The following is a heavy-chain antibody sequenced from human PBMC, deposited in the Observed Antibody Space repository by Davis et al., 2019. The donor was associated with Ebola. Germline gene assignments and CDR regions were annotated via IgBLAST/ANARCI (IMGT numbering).Heavy chain of an antibody. CDR1: GGTFSSYA. D-gene: IGHD5-18*01. Sequence: SVKVSCKASGGTFSSYAISWVRQAPGQGLEWMGGIIPIFGTANYAQKFQGRVTITADESTSTAYMELSSLRSEDTAVYYCARELAMVTGYYYGMDVWGQGTTVTVSS. CDR2: IIPIFGTA. V-gene: IGHV1-69*13. CDR3: ARELAMVTGYYYGMDV. J-gene: IGHJ6*02.